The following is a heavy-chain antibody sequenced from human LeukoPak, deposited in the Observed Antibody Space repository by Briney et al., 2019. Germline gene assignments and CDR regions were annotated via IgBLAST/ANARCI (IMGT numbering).Heavy chain of an antibody. V-gene: IGHV4-34*01. CDR2: INHSGST. Sequence: SETLSLTCAVYGGSFSGYYWSWIRQPPGKGLEWIGEINHSGSTNYNPSLESRVTISVDTSKNQFSLKLSSVTAADTAVYYCARGHLRYSYWGQGTLVTVSS. CDR1: GGSFSGYY. D-gene: IGHD3-9*01. CDR3: ARGHLRYSY. J-gene: IGHJ4*02.